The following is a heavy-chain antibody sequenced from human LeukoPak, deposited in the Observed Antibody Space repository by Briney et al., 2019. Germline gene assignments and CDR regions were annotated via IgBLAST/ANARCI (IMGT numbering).Heavy chain of an antibody. V-gene: IGHV3-30*18. CDR1: GFTFSSYG. CDR2: ISYDGSNK. Sequence: GGSLRLSCAASGFTFSSYGMHWVRQAPGKGLEWVAVISYDGSNKYYADSVKGRFTISRDNSRNTLYLQMNSLRAEDTAVYYCAKTVTHYYYYYMDVWGKGTTVTVSS. J-gene: IGHJ6*03. D-gene: IGHD4-11*01. CDR3: AKTVTHYYYYYMDV.